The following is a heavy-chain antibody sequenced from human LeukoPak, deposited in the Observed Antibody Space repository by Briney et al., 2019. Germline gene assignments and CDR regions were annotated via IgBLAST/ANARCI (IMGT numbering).Heavy chain of an antibody. Sequence: SETLSLTCTVSGGSISSYYWSWIRQPPGKGLEWIGYIYYSGSTNYNPSHRSRVTISVDTSKNQFSLKLSSVTAADTAVYYCARVVPRYYYYYMDVWGKGTTVTVSS. J-gene: IGHJ6*03. CDR3: ARVVPRYYYYYMDV. CDR2: IYYSGST. D-gene: IGHD3-10*01. V-gene: IGHV4-59*01. CDR1: GGSISSYY.